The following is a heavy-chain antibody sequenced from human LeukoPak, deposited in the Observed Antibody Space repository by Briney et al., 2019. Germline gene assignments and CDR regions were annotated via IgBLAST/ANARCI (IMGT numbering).Heavy chain of an antibody. D-gene: IGHD1-26*01. CDR3: AREGPGIVGAKEYYYYYYYMDV. J-gene: IGHJ6*03. Sequence: ASVKVSCKASGYTFTSYGISWVRQAPGRGLEWMGWISAYNGNTNYAQKLQGRVTMTTDTSTSTAYMELRSLRSDDTAVYYCAREGPGIVGAKEYYYYYYYMDVWGKGTTVTVSS. V-gene: IGHV1-18*01. CDR1: GYTFTSYG. CDR2: ISAYNGNT.